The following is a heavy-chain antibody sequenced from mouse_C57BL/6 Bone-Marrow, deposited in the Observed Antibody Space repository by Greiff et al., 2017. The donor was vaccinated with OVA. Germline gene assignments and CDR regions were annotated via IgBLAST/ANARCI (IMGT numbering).Heavy chain of an antibody. CDR2: IDPSDSEN. J-gene: IGHJ2*01. V-gene: IGHV1-52*01. D-gene: IGHD1-1*01. Sequence: QVQLQQPGAELVRPGSSVKLSCKASGYTFTSYWMHWVKQRPIQGLEWIGNIDPSDSENHYNQKFKDKATLTVDKSSSTAYMQLSSLTSEDSAVYYCATDYYGSSLDYWGQGTTLTVSS. CDR1: GYTFTSYW. CDR3: ATDYYGSSLDY.